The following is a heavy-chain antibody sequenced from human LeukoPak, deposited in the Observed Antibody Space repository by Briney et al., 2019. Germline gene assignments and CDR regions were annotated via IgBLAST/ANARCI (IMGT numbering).Heavy chain of an antibody. CDR3: ARHGERGYYYYMDV. CDR1: GYSISSGYY. CDR2: VFHTVIT. Sequence: SETLSRTCTVSGYSISSGYYWGWIRQSPGKGLEWIGSVFHTVITYYNPSLTSRLSISVDTSKNQFSLKLSSVTAADTAVYYCARHGERGYYYYMDVWGKGTTVTVS. D-gene: IGHD1-26*01. J-gene: IGHJ6*03. V-gene: IGHV4-38-2*02.